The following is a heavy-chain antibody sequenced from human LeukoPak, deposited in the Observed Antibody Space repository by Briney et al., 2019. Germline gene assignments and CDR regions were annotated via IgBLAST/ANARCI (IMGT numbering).Heavy chain of an antibody. CDR2: IIPIFGAA. D-gene: IGHD3-10*01. Sequence: SVKVSCKASGGTFSSYAISWVRQAPGQGLEWMGGIIPIFGAANYAQKFQGRVTITADESTSTAYMELSSLRSEDTAVYYCARRPMVRGADYFDYWGQGTLVTVSS. V-gene: IGHV1-69*01. CDR1: GGTFSSYA. J-gene: IGHJ4*02. CDR3: ARRPMVRGADYFDY.